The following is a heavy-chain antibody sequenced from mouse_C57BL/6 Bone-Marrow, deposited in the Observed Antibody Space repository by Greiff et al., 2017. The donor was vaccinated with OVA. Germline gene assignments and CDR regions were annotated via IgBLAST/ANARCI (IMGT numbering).Heavy chain of an antibody. D-gene: IGHD1-1*01. Sequence: ESGPGLVNPSQSLSLTCSVTGYSITSGYYWNWIRQFPGTKLEWMGYISYDGSNNYNPSPKNRSSITRDTSKNQFFLKLNSVTTEDTATYYCAREDGSSYWYFDVWGTGTTVTVSS. V-gene: IGHV3-6*01. CDR1: GYSITSGYY. CDR3: AREDGSSYWYFDV. CDR2: ISYDGSN. J-gene: IGHJ1*03.